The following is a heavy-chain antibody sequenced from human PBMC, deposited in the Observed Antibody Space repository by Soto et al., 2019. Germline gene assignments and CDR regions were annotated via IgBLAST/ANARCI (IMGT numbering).Heavy chain of an antibody. D-gene: IGHD1-7*01. CDR2: IWHDGTNK. CDR1: GFTFSNYG. Sequence: QVQLVESGGGVVQPGRSLRLSCAASGFTFSNYGMHWVRQAPGKGLEWVAVIWHDGTNKYYADSVKGRFTISRDNSNNMLYLQMNRLRAEDTALYYCAREGSNSYYFDYWGQGTLVTVSS. J-gene: IGHJ4*02. V-gene: IGHV3-33*01. CDR3: AREGSNSYYFDY.